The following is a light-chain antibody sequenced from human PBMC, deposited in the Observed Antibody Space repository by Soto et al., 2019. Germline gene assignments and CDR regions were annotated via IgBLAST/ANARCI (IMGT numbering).Light chain of an antibody. Sequence: EIVLTQSPGTLSLSPGERATLSCRASQSVSSSYLAWYQQKPGQAPRLLIYWASSRATGIPDRFSGSGSGTDFTLTISRLEPEDFAVYYCQQYGSSPWTFGQGTKVDIK. CDR1: QSVSSSY. J-gene: IGKJ1*01. CDR2: WAS. CDR3: QQYGSSPWT. V-gene: IGKV3-20*01.